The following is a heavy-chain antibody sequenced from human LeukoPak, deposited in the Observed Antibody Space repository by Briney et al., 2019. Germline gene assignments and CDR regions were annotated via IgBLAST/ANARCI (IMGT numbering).Heavy chain of an antibody. D-gene: IGHD5-24*01. Sequence: ASVNVSCKVSGYTLTELSMHWVRQAPGKGLEWMGGFDPEDGETIYAQKFQGRVTMTEDTSTDTAYMELSSLRSEDTAVYYCATVPVEMATISSPFDYWGQGTLVTVSS. CDR3: ATVPVEMATISSPFDY. CDR2: FDPEDGET. CDR1: GYTLTELS. V-gene: IGHV1-24*01. J-gene: IGHJ4*02.